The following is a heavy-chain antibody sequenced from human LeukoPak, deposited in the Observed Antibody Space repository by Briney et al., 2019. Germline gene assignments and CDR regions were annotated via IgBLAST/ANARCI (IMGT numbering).Heavy chain of an antibody. D-gene: IGHD4-17*01. J-gene: IGHJ3*02. CDR3: ARGGGAKSTVTTLPDAFDI. CDR2: IIPIFGTA. V-gene: IGHV1-69*13. CDR1: GGTFSSYA. Sequence: GASVKVSCKASGGTFSSYAISWVRQAPGQGLERMGGIIPIFGTANYAQKFQGRVTITADESTSTAYMELSSLRSEDTAVYYCARGGGAKSTVTTLPDAFDIWGQGTMVTVSS.